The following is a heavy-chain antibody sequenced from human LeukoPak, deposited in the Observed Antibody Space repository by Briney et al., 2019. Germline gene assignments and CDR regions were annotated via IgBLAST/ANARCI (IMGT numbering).Heavy chain of an antibody. D-gene: IGHD3-9*01. Sequence: ASVKVSCKASGYTFSRYGISWVRQAPGQGLEWMGWICAHNGNTNYAQKFQGRVAMTTDTSTSTAYMELRSLRSDDTAVYYCARQSMTGNERGDDAFDIWGQGTMVTVSS. CDR2: ICAHNGNT. V-gene: IGHV1-18*01. J-gene: IGHJ3*02. CDR1: GYTFSRYG. CDR3: ARQSMTGNERGDDAFDI.